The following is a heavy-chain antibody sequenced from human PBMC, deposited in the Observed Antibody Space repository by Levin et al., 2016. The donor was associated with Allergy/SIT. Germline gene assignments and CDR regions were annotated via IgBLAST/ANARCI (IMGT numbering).Heavy chain of an antibody. CDR3: AALIGAYYGSDPFDY. D-gene: IGHD3-10*01. Sequence: VRQAPGKGLEWVSAISTSGGSTFYADSVKGRFTISRDNSKNTLSLQMNSLRAEDTAVYYCAALIGAYYGSDPFDYWGQGTLVTVSS. J-gene: IGHJ4*02. CDR2: ISTSGGST. V-gene: IGHV3-23*01.